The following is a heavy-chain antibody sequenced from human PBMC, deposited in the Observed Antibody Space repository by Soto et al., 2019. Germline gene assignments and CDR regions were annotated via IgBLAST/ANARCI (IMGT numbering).Heavy chain of an antibody. Sequence: ASVKVSCKASGYTFTSSAIHWVRQAPGQGLEWMGWINAGNGNIKHSQKFQHRVTITRDTSASTAYMELSSLRLEDTAVYYCARAYSSSSPSAFDIWGQGTMVTVSS. V-gene: IGHV1-3*01. J-gene: IGHJ3*02. D-gene: IGHD6-6*01. CDR3: ARAYSSSSPSAFDI. CDR1: GYTFTSSA. CDR2: INAGNGNI.